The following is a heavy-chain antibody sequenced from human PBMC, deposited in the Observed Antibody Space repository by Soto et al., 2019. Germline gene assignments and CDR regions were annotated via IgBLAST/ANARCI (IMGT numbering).Heavy chain of an antibody. CDR3: ARRYGDSFDY. J-gene: IGHJ4*02. CDR1: GGSISSYY. D-gene: IGHD4-17*01. V-gene: IGHV4-59*08. CDR2: IYYSGST. Sequence: QVQLQDSGPGLVKPSETLSFTCTVSGGSISSYYWSWIRQPPGKGLEWIGYIYYSGSTNYTPSLTCRVTISVDTSKNQFSLKLSSVTAADTAVYSCARRYGDSFDYWGQGTLVSVSS.